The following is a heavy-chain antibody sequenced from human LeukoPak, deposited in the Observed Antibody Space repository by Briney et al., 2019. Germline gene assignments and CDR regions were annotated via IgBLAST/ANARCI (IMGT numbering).Heavy chain of an antibody. D-gene: IGHD3-16*01. CDR2: IHPSRDT. V-gene: IGHV4-59*08. CDR3: ARHGRDDVLHPLDY. J-gene: IGHJ4*02. CDR1: GDSIRNSY. Sequence: SETLSLTCTVSGDSIRNSYWSWIRQPPGKGLEWIAYIHPSRDTAYSPSLKSRISVSLDPSKNQFSLELRSVTAADTAVYYCARHGRDDVLHPLDYWGQGILVTVSS.